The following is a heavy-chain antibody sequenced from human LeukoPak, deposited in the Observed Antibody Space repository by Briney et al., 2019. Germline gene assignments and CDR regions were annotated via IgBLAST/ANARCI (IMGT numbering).Heavy chain of an antibody. D-gene: IGHD3-22*01. CDR1: GYTFTSYY. V-gene: IGHV1-46*01. J-gene: IGHJ4*02. CDR3: ARDSYYHDSSGYPDY. Sequence: GASVKVSCKASGYTFTSYYMHWVRQAPGQGLEWMGIINPSGGSTSYAQKFQGRVTMTTDTSTSTAYMELRSLRPDDTAVYYCARDSYYHDSSGYPDYWGQGTLVTVSS. CDR2: INPSGGST.